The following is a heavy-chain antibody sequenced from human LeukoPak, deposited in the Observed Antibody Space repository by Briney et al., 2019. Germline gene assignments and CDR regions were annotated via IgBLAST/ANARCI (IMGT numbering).Heavy chain of an antibody. Sequence: ASVKVSCKASGYTFTGYYMHWVRQAPGQGLGWMGWINPNSGGTNYAQKFQGRVTMTRDTSISTAYMELSRLRSDDTAVYYCARASYDYVWGSYASFDYWGQGTLVTVSS. CDR1: GYTFTGYY. V-gene: IGHV1-2*02. D-gene: IGHD3-16*01. J-gene: IGHJ4*02. CDR2: INPNSGGT. CDR3: ARASYDYVWGSYASFDY.